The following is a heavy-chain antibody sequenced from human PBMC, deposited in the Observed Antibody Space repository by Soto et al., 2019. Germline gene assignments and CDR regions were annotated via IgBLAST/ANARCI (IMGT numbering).Heavy chain of an antibody. V-gene: IGHV3-30*18. CDR3: AKDRGPRRQGLIDTFDY. J-gene: IGHJ4*02. D-gene: IGHD3-10*01. CDR2: ISYDGTKT. Sequence: QVQLVESGGGVVQPGRSLRVSCAASGFTFSIYAMHWVRQAPGTGLEWVAVISYDGTKTYYADSVKGRFTISRDNSKNTVYLQMRSLRDEDTAVYYCAKDRGPRRQGLIDTFDYWGQGTLVTVSP. CDR1: GFTFSIYA.